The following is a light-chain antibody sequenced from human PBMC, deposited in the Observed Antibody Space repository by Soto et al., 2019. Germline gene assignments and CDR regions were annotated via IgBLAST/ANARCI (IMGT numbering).Light chain of an antibody. J-gene: IGLJ2*01. CDR2: GNS. Sequence: QSVLTQPPSVSGAPGQRVTISCTGSSSNIGAGYDVHWYQQLPGTAPKLLIYGNSNRPSGVPDRFSGSKSGTSASLAITGLQAEDEAYYYCQSYDSSLSGHVVFGGGTK. CDR3: QSYDSSLSGHVV. V-gene: IGLV1-40*01. CDR1: SSNIGAGYD.